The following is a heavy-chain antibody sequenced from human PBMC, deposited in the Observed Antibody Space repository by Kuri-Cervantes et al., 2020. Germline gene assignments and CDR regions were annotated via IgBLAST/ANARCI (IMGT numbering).Heavy chain of an antibody. CDR3: ARGADYYDSSGYGGVGWYFDL. CDR2: MNPKSGNT. Sequence: ASVKVSCKASGYTFTSYDINWVRQATGQGLEWMGWMNPKSGNTAYAQKFQGRVTMTRDTSTSTVYMELSSLRSEDTAVYYCARGADYYDSSGYGGVGWYFDLWGRGTLVTVSS. D-gene: IGHD3-22*01. V-gene: IGHV1-8*01. CDR1: GYTFTSYD. J-gene: IGHJ2*01.